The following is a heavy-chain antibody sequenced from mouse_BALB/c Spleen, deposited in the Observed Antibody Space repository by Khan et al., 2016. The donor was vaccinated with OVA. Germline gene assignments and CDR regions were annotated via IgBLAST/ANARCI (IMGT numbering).Heavy chain of an antibody. Sequence: QVQLQQPGAELVKAGASVKMSCKASGYTFTSYWMHWVKQRLGQGLEWFAETNPTNGRTYYNEKFKSKATLTVDKSSSTAYMLLSGPTFEDSAVYYCARIKKIVATYFDYWGQGNTLTGSS. J-gene: IGHJ2*01. CDR3: ARIKKIVATYFDY. V-gene: IGHV1S81*02. CDR1: GYTFTSYW. CDR2: TNPTNGRT. D-gene: IGHD1-1*01.